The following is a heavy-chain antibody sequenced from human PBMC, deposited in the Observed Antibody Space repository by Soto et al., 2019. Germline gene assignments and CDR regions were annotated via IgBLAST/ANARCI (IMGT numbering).Heavy chain of an antibody. J-gene: IGHJ4*02. CDR1: GGTFSSYA. CDR2: IIPIFGTA. Sequence: QVQLVQSGAEVKKPGSSVKVSCKASGGTFSSYAISWVRQAPGQGLEWMGGIIPIFGTANYAQKFQGRVTITADESTSTAYMELSSLRSEDTAVYXXXXXXXXXXXXXXXXXXXGQGTLVTVSS. CDR3: XXXXXXXXXXXXXXXX. V-gene: IGHV1-69*12.